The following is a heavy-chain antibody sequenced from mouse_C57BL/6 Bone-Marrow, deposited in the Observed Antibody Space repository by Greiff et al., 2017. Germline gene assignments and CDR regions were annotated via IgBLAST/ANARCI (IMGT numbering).Heavy chain of an antibody. D-gene: IGHD6-2*01. Sequence: VQLQQSGVELVKPGASVKLSSTASGFNINDYYLPWVKQRTEQVLEWIGMIHPAVVETNYAPKFKGKATITADTSSTKAYLQLSSLTSEDTAVYYCAHLSWFAYGGQGTLVTVSA. V-gene: IGHV14-2*01. CDR1: GFNINDYY. CDR3: AHLSWFAY. CDR2: IHPAVVET. J-gene: IGHJ3*01.